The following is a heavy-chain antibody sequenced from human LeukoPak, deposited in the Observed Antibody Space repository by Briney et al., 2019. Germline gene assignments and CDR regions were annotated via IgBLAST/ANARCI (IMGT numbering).Heavy chain of an antibody. V-gene: IGHV4-39*07. J-gene: IGHJ4*02. CDR3: ARARGYCSGGSCYSVQDNFDY. CDR1: GGSTSSSSYY. D-gene: IGHD2-15*01. Sequence: SETLSLTCTVSGGSTSSSSYYWGWIRQPPGKGLEWIGSIYYSGSTYYNPSLKSRVTISVDTSKNQFSLKLSSVTAADTAVYYCARARGYCSGGSCYSVQDNFDYWGQGTLVSVSS. CDR2: IYYSGST.